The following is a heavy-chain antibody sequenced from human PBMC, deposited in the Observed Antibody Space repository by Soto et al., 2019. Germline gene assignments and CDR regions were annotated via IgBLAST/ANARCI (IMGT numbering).Heavy chain of an antibody. CDR2: ISAYNGNT. D-gene: IGHD2-2*01. J-gene: IGHJ5*02. CDR1: GYTFTSYG. Sequence: GASVKVSCKASGYTFTSYGISWVRQAPGQGLEWMGWISAYNGNTNYAQKLQGRVTMTTATSTSTAYMGLRSLRSDDTAVYYCARAPRVVPAATDWFDPWGQGTLVTVSS. CDR3: ARAPRVVPAATDWFDP. V-gene: IGHV1-18*04.